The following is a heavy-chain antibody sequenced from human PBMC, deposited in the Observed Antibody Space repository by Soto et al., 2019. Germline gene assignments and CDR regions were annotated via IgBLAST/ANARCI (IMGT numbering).Heavy chain of an antibody. J-gene: IGHJ5*02. CDR1: GGSISSSSYY. CDR3: AAESSTSTNWFDP. Sequence: QLQLQESGPGLVKPSETLSLTCTVSGGSISSSSYYWGWIRQPPGKGLEWIGSIYYSGSTYYNPSLKSRVTISVDTSKNQFSLKLSSVTAADTAVYYCAAESSTSTNWFDPWGQGTLVTVSS. CDR2: IYYSGST. D-gene: IGHD2-2*01. V-gene: IGHV4-39*01.